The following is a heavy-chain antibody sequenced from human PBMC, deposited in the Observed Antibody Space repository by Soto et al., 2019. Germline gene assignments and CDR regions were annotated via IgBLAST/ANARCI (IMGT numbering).Heavy chain of an antibody. V-gene: IGHV1-69*01. CDR1: GGTFSRHA. CDR3: ARGWGYDSNDYYYAY. CDR2: IIPIFGTA. D-gene: IGHD3-22*01. J-gene: IGHJ4*02. Sequence: QVQLVQSGAEVRKPGSSVKVSCKASGGTFSRHAISWVRQAPGQGLEWMGGIIPIFGTANHAQKFQGRVKIIADESTSTVYMELSSRRSEDTAMYYCARGWGYDSNDYYYAYWGQGTLVIVSS.